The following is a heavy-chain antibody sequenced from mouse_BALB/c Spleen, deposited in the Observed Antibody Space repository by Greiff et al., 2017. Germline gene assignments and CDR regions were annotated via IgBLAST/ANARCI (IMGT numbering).Heavy chain of an antibody. CDR1: GYAFTNYL. Sequence: VKLQQSGAELVRPGTSVKVSCKASGYAFTNYLIEWVKQRPGQGLEWIGVINPGSGGTNYNEKFKGKATLTADKSSSTAYMQLSSLTSDDSAVYFCARLGDGNYEDAMDYWGQGTSVTVSS. J-gene: IGHJ4*01. CDR3: ARLGDGNYEDAMDY. CDR2: INPGSGGT. V-gene: IGHV1-54*01. D-gene: IGHD2-1*01.